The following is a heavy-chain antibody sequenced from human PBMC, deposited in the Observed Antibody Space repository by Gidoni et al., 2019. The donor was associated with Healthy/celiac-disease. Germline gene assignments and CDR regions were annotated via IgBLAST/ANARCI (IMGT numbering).Heavy chain of an antibody. D-gene: IGHD6-19*01. CDR3: ARVGGWYGGGDY. J-gene: IGHJ4*02. CDR1: GFTFSSYW. Sequence: EVQLVESGGGLVQPGGSLRLPCAASGFTFSSYWMSWDRQAPGKGLGWVANIKKAGSEKYYLGSVKGRFTISRDNAKNSLYLQMNSLRAEDTGVYYCARVGGWYGGGDYWGQGTLVTVSS. CDR2: IKKAGSEK. V-gene: IGHV3-7*01.